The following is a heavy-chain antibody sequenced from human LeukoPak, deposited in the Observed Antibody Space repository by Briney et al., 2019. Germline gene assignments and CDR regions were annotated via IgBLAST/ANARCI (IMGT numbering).Heavy chain of an antibody. CDR3: ARDVKDSSGYYYGDAFGI. J-gene: IGHJ3*02. CDR2: INWNGGST. Sequence: GGSLRLSCAASGFTFDDYGMSWVRQAPGKGLEWVSGINWNGGSTGYADSVKGRFTISRDNAKNSLYLQMNSLRAEDTALYYCARDVKDSSGYYYGDAFGIWGQGTMVTVSS. V-gene: IGHV3-20*04. D-gene: IGHD3-22*01. CDR1: GFTFDDYG.